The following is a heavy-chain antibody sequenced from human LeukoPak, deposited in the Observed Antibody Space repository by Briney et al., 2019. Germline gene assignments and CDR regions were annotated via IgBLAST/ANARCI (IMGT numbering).Heavy chain of an antibody. CDR2: IKQDGSEK. CDR1: GFTFSSYW. J-gene: IGHJ4*02. D-gene: IGHD3-16*02. V-gene: IGHV3-7*01. Sequence: GGSLRLSCAASGFTFSSYWMSWVRQAPGKGLEWVANIKQDGSEKYYVDSVKGRFTISRDNAKNSLYLQMNSLRAEDTAVYYCAREGESGYVWGSYRNFDSWGQGTLVTVTS. CDR3: AREGESGYVWGSYRNFDS.